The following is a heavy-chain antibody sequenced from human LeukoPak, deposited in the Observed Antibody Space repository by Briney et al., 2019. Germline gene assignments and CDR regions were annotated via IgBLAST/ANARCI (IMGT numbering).Heavy chain of an antibody. J-gene: IGHJ3*02. D-gene: IGHD3-22*01. CDR1: GDSISSGDYY. Sequence: SETLSLTCTVSGDSISSGDYYWSWLRQPAGKGLEWIGRISSSGSTNYNPSLNSRVTISVDTSKNQFSLKLSSVTAADTAVYFCARGPYSYDSSGAFDIWGQGTMVTVSS. CDR3: ARGPYSYDSSGAFDI. CDR2: ISSSGST. V-gene: IGHV4-61*02.